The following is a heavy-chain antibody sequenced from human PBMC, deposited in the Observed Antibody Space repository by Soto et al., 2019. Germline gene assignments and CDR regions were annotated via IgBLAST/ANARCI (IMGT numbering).Heavy chain of an antibody. CDR2: IKSKTDGGTT. J-gene: IGHJ6*02. CDR1: GFTFSNAW. Sequence: GGSLRLSCTASGFTFSNAWMSWVRQAPGKGLEWVGRIKSKTDGGTTDYAAPVKGRFTISRDDSKNTLYLQMNSLKTEDTAVYYCTTTEDAGYYYYYYGMDVWGQGTTVTVSS. CDR3: TTTEDAGYYYYYYGMDV. V-gene: IGHV3-15*01. D-gene: IGHD2-15*01.